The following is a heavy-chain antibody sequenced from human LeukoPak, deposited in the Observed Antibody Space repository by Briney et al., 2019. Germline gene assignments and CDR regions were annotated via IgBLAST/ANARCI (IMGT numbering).Heavy chain of an antibody. J-gene: IGHJ6*03. D-gene: IGHD1-26*01. CDR2: IYSGGST. CDR1: GFTVSSNY. CDR3: ARDPYSGGYGAYYYYYMDV. V-gene: IGHV3-53*01. Sequence: GGSLRLSCAASGFTVSSNYMSWVRQAPGKGLEWVSVIYSGGSTYYADSVKGRYTISRDSAKNSLYLQMDSLRAEDTAVYYCARDPYSGGYGAYYYYYMDVWGKGTTVTISS.